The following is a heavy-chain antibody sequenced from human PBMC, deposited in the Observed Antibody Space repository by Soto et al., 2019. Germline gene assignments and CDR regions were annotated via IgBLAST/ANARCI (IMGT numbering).Heavy chain of an antibody. V-gene: IGHV3-11*06. CDR2: ISSSSTYT. J-gene: IGHJ3*02. D-gene: IGHD4-17*01. CDR1: RFTFSDYY. CDR3: ASGMNTVTHGAFDI. Sequence: GGSLRLSCAASRFTFSDYYMSWIRQAPGKGLEWVSYISSSSTYTNYADSVKGRFTISRDNAKNSLYLQMNRLRAEDTAVYCCASGMNTVTHGAFDIWGQGTMVTVSS.